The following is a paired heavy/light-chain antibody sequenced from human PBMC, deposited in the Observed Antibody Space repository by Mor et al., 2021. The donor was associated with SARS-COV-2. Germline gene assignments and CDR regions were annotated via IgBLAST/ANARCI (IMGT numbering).Heavy chain of an antibody. CDR3: AKGLGSGSWNFDS. CDR1: GFTFRSFD. J-gene: IGHJ4*02. Sequence: QVQLVESGGGVVQPGGSLRLSCAASGFTFRSFDMHWVRQAPGKGLEWVAISRKDGKNKDSGDFVKGRFTLSRDNSKNILSLQLNSLRVEDTAVYYCAKGLGSGSWNFDSWGQGTLVTVSS. D-gene: IGHD6-13*01. V-gene: IGHV3-30*02. CDR2: SRKDGKNK.
Light chain of an antibody. J-gene: IGKJ1*01. V-gene: IGKV1-39*01. CDR1: QSVSNY. CDR3: QQTYITPPWT. CDR2: GVS. Sequence: DIQLTQSPASLSASVGDRVTITCRASQSVSNYLNWYQQKPGKAPKLLIYGVSTLQSGVPSRFSGSGSGTDFTLTISSLQPEDFATYYCQQTYITPPWTFGQGTKVE.